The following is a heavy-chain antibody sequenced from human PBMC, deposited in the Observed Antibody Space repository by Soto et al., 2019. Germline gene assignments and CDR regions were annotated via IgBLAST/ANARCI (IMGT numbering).Heavy chain of an antibody. D-gene: IGHD1-26*01. CDR1: GGSISSYY. CDR2: IYHSGST. J-gene: IGHJ1*01. Sequence: PSETLSLTCTVSGGSISSYYWSWIRQPPGKGLEWIAYIYHSGSTNYNPSLKSRVTISVDTSRDQFSLKLSSVTPADTAIYYCARSTYYEYFQHWGQGALVTVSS. V-gene: IGHV4-59*01. CDR3: ARSTYYEYFQH.